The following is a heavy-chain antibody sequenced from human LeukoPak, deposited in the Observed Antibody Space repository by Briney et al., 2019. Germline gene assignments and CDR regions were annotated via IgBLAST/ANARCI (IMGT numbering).Heavy chain of an antibody. D-gene: IGHD3-10*01. V-gene: IGHV3-33*01. J-gene: IGHJ4*02. CDR3: ARDIYASGSYYFDY. CDR2: IWYDGSNK. Sequence: GGSLRLSCAASGFTFSSYGMHWVRQAPGKGLEWVADIWYDGSNKYYADSVKGRFTISRDNSKNTLFPQMNSLRAEDTAVCYCARDIYASGSYYFDYWGQGTLVTVSS. CDR1: GFTFSSYG.